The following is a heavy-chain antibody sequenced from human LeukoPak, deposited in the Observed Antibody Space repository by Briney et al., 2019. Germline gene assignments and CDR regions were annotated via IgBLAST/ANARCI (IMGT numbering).Heavy chain of an antibody. J-gene: IGHJ4*02. CDR2: IKQDGSEK. D-gene: IGHD5-18*01. CDR3: ARDYYIPYSYDY. CDR1: GFTFSSYG. Sequence: PGGSLRLSCAASGFTFSSYGMHWVRQAPGKGLEWVANIKQDGSEKYYVDSVKGRFTISRDNAKNSLYLQMNSLRAEDTAVYYCARDYYIPYSYDYWGQGTLVTVSS. V-gene: IGHV3-7*01.